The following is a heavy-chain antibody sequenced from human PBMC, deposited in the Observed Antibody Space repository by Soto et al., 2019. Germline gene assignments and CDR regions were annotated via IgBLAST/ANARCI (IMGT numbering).Heavy chain of an antibody. Sequence: QLQLQESGPGLVKPSETLTLTCTVSGGSISSSSYYWGWIRQPPGKGLEWIGSIYYSGSTYYNPSLKSRVTISVDTSKNQFTLKLSSVTAADTAVYYSARLVERGLLWFEDPSGPWGQGTLATVSS. V-gene: IGHV4-39*01. D-gene: IGHD3-10*01. J-gene: IGHJ5*02. CDR3: ARLVERGLLWFEDPSGP. CDR2: IYYSGST. CDR1: GGSISSSSYY.